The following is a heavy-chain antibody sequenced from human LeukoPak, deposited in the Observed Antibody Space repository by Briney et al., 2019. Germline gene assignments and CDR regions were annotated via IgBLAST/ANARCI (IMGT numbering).Heavy chain of an antibody. J-gene: IGHJ4*02. CDR2: IYSDGTT. CDR1: GFTVSSDY. Sequence: PGGSLRLSCAASGFTVSSDYLSWVRQAPGKGLEWVSIIYSDGTTYYADSVKGRFTISRDDSKNTLYLQMNSLRAEDTAVYYGARKLYFDHWGQGTLVTVSS. V-gene: IGHV3-53*01. CDR3: ARKLYFDH.